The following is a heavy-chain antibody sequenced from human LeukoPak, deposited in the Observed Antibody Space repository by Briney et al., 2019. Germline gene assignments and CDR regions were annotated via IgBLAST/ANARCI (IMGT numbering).Heavy chain of an antibody. J-gene: IGHJ3*02. CDR2: ISAYNGNT. CDR3: ARASYDFWSGSLSEDAFDI. D-gene: IGHD3-3*01. V-gene: IGHV1-18*01. Sequence: ASVKVSCKASGYTFTSYGISWVRQAPGQGLEWMGWISAYNGNTNYAQKLQGRVTMTTDTSTSTAYMELRSLRSDDTAVYYCARASYDFWSGSLSEDAFDIWGQGTMVIVSS. CDR1: GYTFTSYG.